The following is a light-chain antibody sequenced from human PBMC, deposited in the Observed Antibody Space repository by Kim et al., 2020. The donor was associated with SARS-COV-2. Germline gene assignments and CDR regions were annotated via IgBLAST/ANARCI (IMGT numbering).Light chain of an antibody. J-gene: IGLJ2*01. V-gene: IGLV2-14*01. Sequence: QPVLTQPASVSGSPGQSITISCTGTSSDVGGYNYVSWYQQHPGKAPKLMIYDVSKRPSGVSNRFSGSKSGNTASLTISGLQAEDEADYYCSSYTSSSTFFGGGTQLTVL. CDR3: SSYTSSSTF. CDR1: SSDVGGYNY. CDR2: DVS.